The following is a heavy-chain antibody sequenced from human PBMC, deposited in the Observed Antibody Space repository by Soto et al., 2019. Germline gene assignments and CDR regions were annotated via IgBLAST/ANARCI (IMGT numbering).Heavy chain of an antibody. CDR3: ARDTVAIFGVVSSYYYYYGMDV. CDR1: GGSVSSGRYY. D-gene: IGHD3-3*01. CDR2: IYYSGST. J-gene: IGHJ6*02. Sequence: QVQLQESGPGLVKPSETLSLTCPVSGGSVSSGRYYWSWIRQPPGTGLEWIGYIYYSGSTNYNPSLKSRVTISVDTSKNQFSLKLSSVTAADTAVYYCARDTVAIFGVVSSYYYYYGMDVWGQGTTVTVSS. V-gene: IGHV4-61*01.